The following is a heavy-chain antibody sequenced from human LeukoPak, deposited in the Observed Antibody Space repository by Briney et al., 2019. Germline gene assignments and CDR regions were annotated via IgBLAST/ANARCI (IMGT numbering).Heavy chain of an antibody. CDR1: GFTFSSYA. D-gene: IGHD2-21*02. CDR3: ATKGYCGGDCYSIHTAFYFDY. CDR2: ISGSGGST. Sequence: SGGSLRLSCAASGFTFSSYAMSWVRQAPGKGLEWVSAISGSGGSTYYADSVKGRFTISRDNSKNTLYLQMNSLRAEDTAVYYCATKGYCGGDCYSIHTAFYFDYWGQGTLVTVSS. J-gene: IGHJ4*02. V-gene: IGHV3-23*01.